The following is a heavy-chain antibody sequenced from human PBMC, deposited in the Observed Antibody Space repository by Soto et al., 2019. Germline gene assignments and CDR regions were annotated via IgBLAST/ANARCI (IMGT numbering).Heavy chain of an antibody. V-gene: IGHV1-69*13. CDR2: IIPIFGTA. J-gene: IGHJ4*02. D-gene: IGHD1-26*01. CDR1: GGTFSSYA. CDR3: ATTHTIVGATFFDY. Sequence: SVKVSCKASGGTFSSYAISWVRQAPGQGLEWMGGIIPIFGTANYAQKFQGRVTITADESTSTAYMELSSLRSEDTAVYYCATTHTIVGATFFDYWGQGTLVTVYS.